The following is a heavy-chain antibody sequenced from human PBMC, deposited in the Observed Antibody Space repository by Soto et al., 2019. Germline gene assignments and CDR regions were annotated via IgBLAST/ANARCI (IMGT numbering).Heavy chain of an antibody. V-gene: IGHV3-23*01. CDR3: AKEAGAAAGPDY. J-gene: IGHJ4*02. Sequence: GGSLRLSCAASGFAFTGHPMSWVRQAPEKGLEWVAGISDGGDLTYNADSVKGRFTISRDNSRNTLYLQMNSLRAEDTAVYYCAKEAGAAAGPDYWGQGTLVTVSS. D-gene: IGHD6-13*01. CDR1: GFAFTGHP. CDR2: ISDGGDLT.